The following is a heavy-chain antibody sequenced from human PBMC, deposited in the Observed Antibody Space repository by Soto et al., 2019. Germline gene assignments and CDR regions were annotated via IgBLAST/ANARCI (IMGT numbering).Heavy chain of an antibody. Sequence: QVQLVESGGGVVQPGRSLRLSCAASGFTFSSYAMYWVRQPPGKGLEGVAEIWYDGDNKYYADSVKGRFTISRDNSANTLFLQMGSLRAEDPAVYYCAREYSLAVVLPGYWGQGTLVTVSS. CDR3: AREYSLAVVLPGY. CDR2: IWYDGDNK. CDR1: GFTFSSYA. J-gene: IGHJ4*02. D-gene: IGHD2-15*01. V-gene: IGHV3-33*01.